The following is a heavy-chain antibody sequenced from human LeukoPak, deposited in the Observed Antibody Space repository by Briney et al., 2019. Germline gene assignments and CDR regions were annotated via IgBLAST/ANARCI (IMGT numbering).Heavy chain of an antibody. Sequence: ASVKVSCKASGYTFNTYGISWVRQAPGQGLEWMGWISGYSGNTNYAQNLQDRVTLTRDTSTSTVYMELRSLRSDDTAVYYCARDGTTSEHYGSWSGLFRGLDYWGQGTLVTVSS. V-gene: IGHV1-18*01. CDR3: ARDGTTSEHYGSWSGLFRGLDY. D-gene: IGHD3-3*01. CDR1: GYTFNTYG. CDR2: ISGYSGNT. J-gene: IGHJ4*02.